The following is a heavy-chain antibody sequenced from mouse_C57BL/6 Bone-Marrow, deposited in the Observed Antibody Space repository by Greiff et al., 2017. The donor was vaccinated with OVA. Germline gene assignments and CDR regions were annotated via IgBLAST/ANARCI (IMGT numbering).Heavy chain of an antibody. V-gene: IGHV1-81*01. CDR2: IYPRSGNT. CDR3: AREGAGYFEG. CDR1: GYTFTSYG. Sequence: QVQLQQSGAELARPGASVKLSCKASGYTFTSYGISWVKQRTGQGLEWIGEIYPRSGNTYYNEKFQGKATLTADKSSSTAYMELRSVISEDSAVDFWAREGAGYFEGWGTGTTVTGSS. J-gene: IGHJ1*03.